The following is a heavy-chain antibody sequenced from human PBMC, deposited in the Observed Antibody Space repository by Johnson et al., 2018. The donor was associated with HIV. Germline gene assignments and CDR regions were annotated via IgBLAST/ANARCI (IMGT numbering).Heavy chain of an antibody. J-gene: IGHJ3*02. CDR1: GFTFSSYA. CDR3: ARDISVGQLAPHDAFDI. V-gene: IGHV3-30*04. D-gene: IGHD6-6*01. Sequence: VQLVESGGGLVQPGGSLRLSCAASGFTFSSYAMHWVRQAPGKGLEWVAVISYDGSNKYYADSVKGRFTISRDNSKNTRYLQMNSLRAEDTAVYYCARDISVGQLAPHDAFDIWGQGTMVTVSS. CDR2: ISYDGSNK.